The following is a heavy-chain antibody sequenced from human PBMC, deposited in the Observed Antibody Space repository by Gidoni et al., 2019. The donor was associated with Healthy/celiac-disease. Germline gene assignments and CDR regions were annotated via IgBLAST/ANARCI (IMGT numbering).Heavy chain of an antibody. CDR2: IYYSGST. J-gene: IGHJ4*02. Sequence: QLQLQESGPGMVKPSETLSLTCTVSGGSISSSSYYWGWIRQPPGKGLEWIGSIYYSGSTYYNPSLKSRVTISVDTSKNQFSLKLSSVTAADTAVYYCACRNPGGYFDYWGQGTLVTVSS. CDR1: GGSISSSSYY. V-gene: IGHV4-39*01. CDR3: ACRNPGGYFDY. D-gene: IGHD1-1*01.